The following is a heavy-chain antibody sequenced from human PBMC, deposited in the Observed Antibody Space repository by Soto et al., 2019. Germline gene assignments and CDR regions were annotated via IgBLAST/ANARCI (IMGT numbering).Heavy chain of an antibody. CDR2: IGTAGDT. J-gene: IGHJ4*02. V-gene: IGHV3-13*01. CDR1: GFTFSSYD. D-gene: IGHD3-3*01. CDR3: ARGHDFWSGYPSYYFDD. Sequence: EVQLVESGGGLVQPGGSLRLSCAASGFTFSSYDMHWVRQATGKGLEWVSAIGTAGDTYYPGSVKGRFTISRENAKNSLYLQMNSLRAGDTAVYYCARGHDFWSGYPSYYFDDWGQGTLVTVSA.